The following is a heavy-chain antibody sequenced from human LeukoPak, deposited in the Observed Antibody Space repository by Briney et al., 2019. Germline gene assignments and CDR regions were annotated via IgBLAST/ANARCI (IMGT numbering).Heavy chain of an antibody. CDR2: ISGSGSYI. D-gene: IGHD3-22*01. V-gene: IGHV3-21*01. Sequence: GGSLRLSCAASGITFSAYTMNWVRQAPGKGLEWVSSISGSGSYIFYADSVKGRFTISRDNAKNSLYLQMNSLRVEDTAVYYCASDRSLIASLYYFDNWGQGTLVTVSS. CDR3: ASDRSLIASLYYFDN. CDR1: GITFSAYT. J-gene: IGHJ4*02.